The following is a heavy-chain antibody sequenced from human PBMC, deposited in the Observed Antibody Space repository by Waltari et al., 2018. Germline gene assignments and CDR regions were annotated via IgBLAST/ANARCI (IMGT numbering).Heavy chain of an antibody. Sequence: QVQLQESGPGLVRPSDTRSLTCDVSRYFINTGFFWGGIRQPPGMGLEWIGNIYHDGTTYSNPSLKHRLMISLDTSKNQFSLRLHFVDVADTAVYYCARQTLGYCTSAACRRLETWGQGILVTVSS. V-gene: IGHV4-38-2*01. CDR2: IYHDGTT. D-gene: IGHD2-2*03. CDR1: RYFINTGFF. CDR3: ARQTLGYCTSAACRRLET. J-gene: IGHJ5*02.